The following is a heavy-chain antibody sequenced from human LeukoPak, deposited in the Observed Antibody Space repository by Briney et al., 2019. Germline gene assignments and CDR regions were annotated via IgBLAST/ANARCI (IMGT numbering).Heavy chain of an antibody. CDR1: GGSFSGYY. D-gene: IGHD4-17*01. CDR2: INHSGST. J-gene: IGHJ3*02. Sequence: PSETLSLTCAAYGGSFSGYYWSWIRQPPGKGLEWIGEINHSGSTNYNPSLKSRVTISVDTSKNQFSLKLSSVTAADTAVYYCARRLPLRGAFDIWGQGTMVTVSS. V-gene: IGHV4-34*01. CDR3: ARRLPLRGAFDI.